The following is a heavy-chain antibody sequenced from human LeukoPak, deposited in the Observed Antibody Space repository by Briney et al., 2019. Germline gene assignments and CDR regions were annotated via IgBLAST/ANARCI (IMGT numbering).Heavy chain of an antibody. CDR3: ARWERDDSSCYYDVDAFDI. V-gene: IGHV4-59*01. CDR1: GCSISSYY. J-gene: IGHJ3*02. Sequence: SETLSLNCTVSGCSISSYYWSWIRQPPGKGLEWIGYIYYSGSTNYNPSLKSRATISVDTSKNQFSLKLSSVTAADTVVYYCARWERDDSSCYYDVDAFDIWGQGTMVTVSS. D-gene: IGHD3-22*01. CDR2: IYYSGST.